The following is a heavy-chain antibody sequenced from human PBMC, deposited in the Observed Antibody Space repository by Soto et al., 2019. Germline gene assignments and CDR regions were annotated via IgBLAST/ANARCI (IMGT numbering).Heavy chain of an antibody. J-gene: IGHJ6*02. CDR3: ARVAGLAPRKYGMDV. D-gene: IGHD3-10*01. CDR1: GFTFSSYS. V-gene: IGHV3-21*01. Sequence: PGGSLRLSCAASGFTFSSYSMNWVRQAPGKGLEWVSSISSSSSYIYYADSVKGRFTISRDNAKNSLYLQMNSLRAEDTAVYYCARVAGLAPRKYGMDVWGQGTTVTVSS. CDR2: ISSSSSYI.